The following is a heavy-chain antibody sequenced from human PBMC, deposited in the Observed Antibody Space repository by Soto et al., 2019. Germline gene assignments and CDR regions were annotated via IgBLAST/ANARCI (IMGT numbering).Heavy chain of an antibody. J-gene: IGHJ6*01. V-gene: IGHV3-15*01. CDR1: GFTFSNAW. D-gene: IGHD7-27*01. CDR3: STRGGIYRPAWDYYYDGMDV. Sequence: EVQLVESGGGLVKPGGSLRLSCAGSGFTFSNAWMTWVRQAPGKGLEWVGRIKSKTDGGTTDYVAPVKGRFTISRYDSKNTLYRQMNSLKTEDTALYYCSTRGGIYRPAWDYYYDGMDVWGQGTPVTGSS. CDR2: IKSKTDGGTT.